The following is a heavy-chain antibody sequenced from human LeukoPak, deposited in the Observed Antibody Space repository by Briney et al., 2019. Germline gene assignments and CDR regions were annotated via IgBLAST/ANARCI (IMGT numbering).Heavy chain of an antibody. D-gene: IGHD2-2*01. J-gene: IGHJ5*02. V-gene: IGHV3-53*01. CDR3: AREVVGDCSSTSCYVWFDP. Sequence: PGGSLRLSCAASGFTVSSNYMSWVRQAPGKGLEWVSVIYSGGSTYYADSVKGRFTISRDNSKNTLYLQMNSLRAEDTAVYYCAREVVGDCSSTSCYVWFDPWGQGTLVTVSS. CDR1: GFTVSSNY. CDR2: IYSGGST.